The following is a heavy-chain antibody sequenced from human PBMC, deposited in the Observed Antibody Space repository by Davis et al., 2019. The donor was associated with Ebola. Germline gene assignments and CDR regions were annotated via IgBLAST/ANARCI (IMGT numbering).Heavy chain of an antibody. V-gene: IGHV4-30-2*03. CDR2: YYYTGST. Sequence: MPSETLSLTCAVSAGPVSRGGYSRSWIRQPPGKGLEWIGYYYYTGSTYYNPSLKSRVTISVDTSKNQFSLKLSSVTAADTAVYYCARLEAVAGLDYWGQGTLVTVSS. CDR3: ARLEAVAGLDY. CDR1: AGPVSRGGYS. D-gene: IGHD6-19*01. J-gene: IGHJ4*02.